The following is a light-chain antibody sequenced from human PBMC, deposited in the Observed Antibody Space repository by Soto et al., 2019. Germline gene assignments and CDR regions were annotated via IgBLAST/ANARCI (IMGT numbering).Light chain of an antibody. Sequence: EIVLTQSPGTLSLSPGERATLSCRASQSVSSSYLAWYQQKPGQAPRLLIYGASSRATGIPDRFSGSGSGTDFTLTISRLEPEDFALYYCQHYGSSPRTWTFGQGTKVEIK. CDR3: QHYGSSPRTWT. CDR1: QSVSSSY. J-gene: IGKJ1*01. V-gene: IGKV3-20*01. CDR2: GAS.